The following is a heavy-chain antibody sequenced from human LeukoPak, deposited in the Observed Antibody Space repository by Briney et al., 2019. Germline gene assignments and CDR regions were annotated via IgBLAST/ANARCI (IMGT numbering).Heavy chain of an antibody. Sequence: SETLSLTCTVSGGSISSYYWSWIRQPPGKGLEWIGYIYYSGSTNYNPSLKSRVTISVDTSKNQFSLKLSSVTAADTAVYYCARDGSYYDILTGYYHYWYFDLWGRGTLVTVSS. D-gene: IGHD3-9*01. CDR1: GGSISSYY. J-gene: IGHJ2*01. CDR2: IYYSGST. V-gene: IGHV4-59*01. CDR3: ARDGSYYDILTGYYHYWYFDL.